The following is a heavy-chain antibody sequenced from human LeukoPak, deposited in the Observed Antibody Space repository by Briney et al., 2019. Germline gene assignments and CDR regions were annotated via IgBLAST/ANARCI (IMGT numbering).Heavy chain of an antibody. CDR3: AREPIYCSSTSCYYYYGMGV. CDR2: ISYDGSNK. Sequence: PGGSLRLSCAASGFTFSSYAMHWVRQAPGKGLEWVAVISYDGSNKYYADSVKGRFTISRDNSKNALYLQMNSLRAEDTAVYYCAREPIYCSSTSCYYYYGMGVWGQGTTVTVSS. CDR1: GFTFSSYA. J-gene: IGHJ6*02. D-gene: IGHD2-2*01. V-gene: IGHV3-30*04.